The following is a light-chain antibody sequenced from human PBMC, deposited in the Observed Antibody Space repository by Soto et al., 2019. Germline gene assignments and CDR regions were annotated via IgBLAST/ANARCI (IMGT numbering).Light chain of an antibody. CDR1: NSDVGGYNY. J-gene: IGLJ1*01. CDR3: RSYTSSGTQV. V-gene: IGLV2-14*01. CDR2: DVS. Sequence: QSALTQPASVSGSPGQSITISCTGTNSDVGGYNYVSWYQQHPGKAPKLMIYDVSNRPSGVSNRFSGSKSGNTASLTTSGLQAEDEADYYCRSYTSSGTQVFGTGTKVTVL.